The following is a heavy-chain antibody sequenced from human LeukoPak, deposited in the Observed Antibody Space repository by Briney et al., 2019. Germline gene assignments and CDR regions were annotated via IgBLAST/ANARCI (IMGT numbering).Heavy chain of an antibody. D-gene: IGHD6-19*01. V-gene: IGHV6-1*01. J-gene: IGHJ4*02. CDR2: TYYRSKWDN. Sequence: SQTLSLTCAISGDSVSSNSATWNWIRQSPSRGLEWLGRTYYRSKWDNDYPVSVKSRITINPDTSKNQFSLQLNSVTPEDTAVYYCARVGEQWLVFFDYWGQGTLVTVSS. CDR3: ARVGEQWLVFFDY. CDR1: GDSVSSNSAT.